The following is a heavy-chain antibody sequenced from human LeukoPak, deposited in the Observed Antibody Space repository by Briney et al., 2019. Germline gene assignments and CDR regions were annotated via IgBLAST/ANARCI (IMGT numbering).Heavy chain of an antibody. CDR3: ATDGAVVPAAIAAFDI. J-gene: IGHJ3*02. D-gene: IGHD2-2*02. CDR1: GGTFSSYA. Sequence: ASVKVSCKASGGTFSSYAISWVRQAPGQGLEWMGRIIPILGIANYAQKFQGRVTITADKSTSTAYMELSSLRSEDTAVYYCATDGAVVPAAIAAFDIWGQGTMVTVSS. V-gene: IGHV1-69*04. CDR2: IIPILGIA.